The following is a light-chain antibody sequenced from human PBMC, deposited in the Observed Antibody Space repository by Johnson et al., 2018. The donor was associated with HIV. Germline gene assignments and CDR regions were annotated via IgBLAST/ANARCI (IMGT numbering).Light chain of an antibody. V-gene: IGLV1-51*01. J-gene: IGLJ1*01. CDR2: DND. CDR1: SSNIVGDY. CDR3: GTWDKSLNTGAV. Sequence: QSVLTQPPSVSAAPGQKVDISCSGSSSNIVGDYVSWYQQLPGTAPKLLIYDNDKRPSGIPDRFSGSKSGTSATLGIAGLQTGDEADYYCGTWDKSLNTGAVFGTGTKVTVL.